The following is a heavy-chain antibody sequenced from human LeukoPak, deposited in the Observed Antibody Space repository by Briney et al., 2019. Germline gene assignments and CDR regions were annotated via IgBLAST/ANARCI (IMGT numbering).Heavy chain of an antibody. Sequence: PGGSLRLSCAASGITFSNHRMRWVRHVPGKRLVWVSLIKTDVGATIYADSVNGRSTISTDNVKSTLYLQMNSLRAEDTAIYYCTTGPSYGYEWWGQGTVVTVSS. D-gene: IGHD3-16*01. J-gene: IGHJ4*02. CDR1: GITFSNHR. V-gene: IGHV3-74*01. CDR3: TTGPSYGYEW. CDR2: IKTDVGAT.